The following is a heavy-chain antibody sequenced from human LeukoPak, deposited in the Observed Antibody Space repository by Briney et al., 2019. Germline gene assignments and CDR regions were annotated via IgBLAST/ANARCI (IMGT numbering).Heavy chain of an antibody. CDR3: ARTPYYYDSSGYRYDAFDI. V-gene: IGHV1-2*02. CDR1: GYTFTGYY. CDR2: INPNSGGT. D-gene: IGHD3-22*01. Sequence: ASVKVSCKVSGYTFTGYYMHWVRQAPGQGLEWMGWINPNSGGTNYAQKFQGRVTMTRDTSISTAYMELSRLRSDDTAVYYCARTPYYYDSSGYRYDAFDIWGQGTMVTVSS. J-gene: IGHJ3*02.